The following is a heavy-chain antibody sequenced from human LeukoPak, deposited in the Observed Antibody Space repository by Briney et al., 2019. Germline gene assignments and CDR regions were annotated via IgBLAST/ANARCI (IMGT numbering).Heavy chain of an antibody. Sequence: SETLSLTCTVSGGSISSYYWSWIRQPPGKGLEWIGYIYYSGSTNYNPSLKSRVTISVDTSKNQFSLKLSSVTAADTAVYYCAREGDYYYGSGRYNWFDPWGQGTLVTVSS. CDR2: IYYSGST. D-gene: IGHD3-10*01. J-gene: IGHJ5*02. CDR1: GGSISSYY. CDR3: AREGDYYYGSGRYNWFDP. V-gene: IGHV4-59*01.